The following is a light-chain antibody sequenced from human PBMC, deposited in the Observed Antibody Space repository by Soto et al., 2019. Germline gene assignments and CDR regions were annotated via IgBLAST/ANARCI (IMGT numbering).Light chain of an antibody. V-gene: IGKV3D-15*01. CDR3: QPYDTWPPVLT. J-gene: IGKJ3*01. CDR1: QSVRSY. Sequence: EKIMTQSPATLSVSPGERATLSCRASQSVRSYLAWYQQRPGQAPRLLIYDTSTRATGIPDRFSGSGSGTEFTLTISSLESEDFAVYYCQPYDTWPPVLTFGRGTKVELK. CDR2: DTS.